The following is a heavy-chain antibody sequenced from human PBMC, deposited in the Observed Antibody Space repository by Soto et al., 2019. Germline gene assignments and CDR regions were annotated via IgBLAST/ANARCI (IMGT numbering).Heavy chain of an antibody. J-gene: IGHJ3*02. V-gene: IGHV5-51*01. Sequence: PGESLKISCKGSGYSSTSYWIGWVRQMPGKGLEWMGIIYPGDSDTRYSPSFQGQVTISADKSISTAYLQWSSLKASDTAMYYCATSYYYDSSGYYSALGAFDIWGHGTMVTVSS. CDR2: IYPGDSDT. D-gene: IGHD3-22*01. CDR3: ATSYYYDSSGYYSALGAFDI. CDR1: GYSSTSYW.